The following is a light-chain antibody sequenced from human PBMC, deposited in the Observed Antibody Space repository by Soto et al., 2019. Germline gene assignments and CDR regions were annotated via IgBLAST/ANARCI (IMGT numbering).Light chain of an antibody. CDR2: EVS. CDR3: SSYTGSSNLD. J-gene: IGLJ2*01. CDR1: TSDLGGYNY. Sequence: QSALTQPPSASGSPGQSVTISCTGGTSDLGGYNYVSWYQQHPGEAPKLIIYEVSKRPSGVPGRFSGSKSGDTASLTISGLQAADEADYFCSSYTGSSNLDFGGGTQLTVL. V-gene: IGLV2-8*01.